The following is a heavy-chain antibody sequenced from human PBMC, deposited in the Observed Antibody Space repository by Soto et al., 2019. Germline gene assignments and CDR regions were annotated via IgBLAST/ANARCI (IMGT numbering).Heavy chain of an antibody. CDR1: GASISSYY. CDR3: ARFRGSSGYNFDY. Sequence: QVQLQESGPGLVKPSETLSLTCTVSGASISSYYWSWIRQPPGKGLEYIGYISHIGSTNYNPSLTSRVTISADASENRFSLRLTSVTAADTAVYYCARFRGSSGYNFDYWGQGTLVTVSS. V-gene: IGHV4-59*08. CDR2: ISHIGST. D-gene: IGHD3-22*01. J-gene: IGHJ4*02.